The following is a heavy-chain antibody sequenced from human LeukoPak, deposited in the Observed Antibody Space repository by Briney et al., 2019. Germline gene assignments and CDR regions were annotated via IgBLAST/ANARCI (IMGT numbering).Heavy chain of an antibody. D-gene: IGHD3-10*01. CDR1: GFTFSGYA. CDR2: ISGSGGST. CDR3: AKKVLLWFGEPDHPDY. V-gene: IGHV3-23*01. Sequence: PGGSLRLSCAASGFTFSGYAMSWVRQAPGKGLEWVSAISGSGGSTYYADSVKGRFTISRDNSKNTLYLQMNSLRAEDTAVYYCAKKVLLWFGEPDHPDYWGQGTLVTVSS. J-gene: IGHJ4*02.